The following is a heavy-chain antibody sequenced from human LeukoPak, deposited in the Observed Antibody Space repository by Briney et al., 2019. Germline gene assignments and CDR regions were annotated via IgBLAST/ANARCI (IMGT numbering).Heavy chain of an antibody. CDR3: ARDKGQYGSGARGFTWFDP. D-gene: IGHD3-10*01. Sequence: SGTVSLTCAVSGGSISSSNWWSWVRPPPGKGLEWIGEIYHSGSTNYNPSLKSRVTISVDKSMNQFSLKLSSVTAADTAVYYCARDKGQYGSGARGFTWFDPWGQGTLVTVSS. J-gene: IGHJ5*02. CDR2: IYHSGST. CDR1: GGSISSSNW. V-gene: IGHV4-4*02.